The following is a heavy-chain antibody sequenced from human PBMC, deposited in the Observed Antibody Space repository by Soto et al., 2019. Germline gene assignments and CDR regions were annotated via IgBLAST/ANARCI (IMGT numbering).Heavy chain of an antibody. CDR2: IIPIFGTA. J-gene: IGHJ6*02. V-gene: IGHV1-69*13. Sequence: SVKVSCKASGCTFSSYAISWVRQAPGQGLEWMGGIIPIFGTANYAQKFQGRVTITADESTSTAYMELSSLRSEDTAVYYCARSRVVVAATEGYYYYYGMDVWGQGTTVTVSS. D-gene: IGHD2-15*01. CDR3: ARSRVVVAATEGYYYYYGMDV. CDR1: GCTFSSYA.